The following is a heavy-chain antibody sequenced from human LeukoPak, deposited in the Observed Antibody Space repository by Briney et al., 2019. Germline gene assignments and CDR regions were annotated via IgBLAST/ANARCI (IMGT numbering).Heavy chain of an antibody. CDR1: GFTSSNYE. Sequence: PGGSLRLSCAASGFTSSNYEMNWVRQAPGQGLEWVSYISRGGSDIYYADSVKGRFTISSDNAKNSVYLQMNSLRAEDTAVYYCARAQLPRLENFLDYWGQGTLVTVSS. CDR2: ISRGGSDI. CDR3: ARAQLPRLENFLDY. D-gene: IGHD4-23*01. J-gene: IGHJ4*02. V-gene: IGHV3-48*03.